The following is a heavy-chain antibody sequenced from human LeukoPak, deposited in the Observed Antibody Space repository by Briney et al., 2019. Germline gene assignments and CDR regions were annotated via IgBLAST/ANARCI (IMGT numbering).Heavy chain of an antibody. D-gene: IGHD1-26*01. CDR2: IYTSGST. CDR1: GGSISSYY. J-gene: IGHJ6*03. Sequence: SETLSLTCTVSGGSISSYYWSWIRQPPGKGLEWIGYIYTSGSTNYNPSLKSRVTISVDTSKNQFSLKLSSVTAADTAVYYCARLGLYHYYYYMDVLGKGTTVTVSS. V-gene: IGHV4-4*09. CDR3: ARLGLYHYYYYMDV.